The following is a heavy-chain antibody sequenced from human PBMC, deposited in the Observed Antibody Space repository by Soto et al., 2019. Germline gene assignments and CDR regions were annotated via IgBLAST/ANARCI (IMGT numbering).Heavy chain of an antibody. CDR2: ISSSSSYI. Sequence: EVQLVESGGGLVKRGGSLRLYCAASGFTFSSYSMNWVRQAPGKGLEWVSSISSSSSYIYYADSVKGRFTISRDNAKNSVYLQMNSLRAEDTAVYYCARDGRDSGYHFPDGMDVWGQGTTVTVSS. CDR3: ARDGRDSGYHFPDGMDV. J-gene: IGHJ6*02. V-gene: IGHV3-21*01. D-gene: IGHD5-12*01. CDR1: GFTFSSYS.